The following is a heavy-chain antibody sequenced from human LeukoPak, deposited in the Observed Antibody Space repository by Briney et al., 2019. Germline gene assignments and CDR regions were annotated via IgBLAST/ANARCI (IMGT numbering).Heavy chain of an antibody. CDR1: GFTFRDYW. CDR3: AKDPTPYVGASAD. CDR2: IDSDGSST. V-gene: IGHV3-74*01. J-gene: IGHJ4*02. Sequence: GGSLRLSCAASGFTFRDYWMHWVRQAPGKGLVWVSRIDSDGSSTSYADSVKGRFTMSRDNAKNTLYLQMNSLRAEDTAVYYCAKDPTPYVGASADWGQGTLVTVSS. D-gene: IGHD1-26*01.